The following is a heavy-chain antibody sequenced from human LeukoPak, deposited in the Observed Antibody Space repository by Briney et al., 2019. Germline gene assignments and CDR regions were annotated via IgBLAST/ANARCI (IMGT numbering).Heavy chain of an antibody. J-gene: IGHJ5*02. CDR3: ARGMASMVRGVIILWFDP. Sequence: SETLSLTCTVSGGSIDNYYWSWIRQPPGKGLEWIGYIYCSGSTKYNPSLKSRVTISLDTSKNQFSLQLTSVTAADTAVYYCARGMASMVRGVIILWFDPWGQGTLITVSS. CDR2: IYCSGST. V-gene: IGHV4-59*01. D-gene: IGHD3-10*01. CDR1: GGSIDNYY.